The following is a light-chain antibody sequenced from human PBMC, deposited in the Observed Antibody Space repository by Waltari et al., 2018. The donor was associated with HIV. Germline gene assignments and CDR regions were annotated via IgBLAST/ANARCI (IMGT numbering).Light chain of an antibody. CDR2: WAS. CDR3: QQRSNWPPVT. J-gene: IGKJ5*01. Sequence: DIVMTQSPDSLAVSLGERATINCKSSQSALYSSNNKNYLAWYQQKPGQPPKLLIYWASTRESGVPDRFSGSGSGTDFTLTISSLQAEDVAVYYCQQRSNWPPVTFGQGTRLEI. V-gene: IGKV4-1*01. CDR1: QSALYSSNNKNY.